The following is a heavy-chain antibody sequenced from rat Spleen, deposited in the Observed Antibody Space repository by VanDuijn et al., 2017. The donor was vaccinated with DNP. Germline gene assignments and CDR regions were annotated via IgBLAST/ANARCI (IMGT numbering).Heavy chain of an antibody. J-gene: IGHJ2*01. CDR1: GFTFSDYF. Sequence: EVQLVESGGGLVQPGRSLKLSCAASGFTFSDYFMAWVRQAPTKGLEWVAYITYDGGNTYYGDSVKGRFTISRDNPKSTLYLQMSSLRSEDMATYYCTTHWETTMVTCFDYWGQGVMVTVSS. V-gene: IGHV5-20*01. CDR3: TTHWETTMVTCFDY. CDR2: ITYDGGNT. D-gene: IGHD1-1*01.